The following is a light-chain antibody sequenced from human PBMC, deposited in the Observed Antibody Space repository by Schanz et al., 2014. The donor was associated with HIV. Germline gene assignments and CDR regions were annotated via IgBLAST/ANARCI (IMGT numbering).Light chain of an antibody. CDR1: QDIGSS. J-gene: IGKJ1*01. Sequence: IQLTQSPSFLSASVGDRVTITCRVSQDIGSSLAWYQQKPGKAPKLLIYAASTLQSGVPSRFSGSGSGTDFTLTISCLQSEDFATYSCQQYYASPRTFGQGTKVEV. CDR2: AAS. CDR3: QQYYASPRT. V-gene: IGKV1-9*01.